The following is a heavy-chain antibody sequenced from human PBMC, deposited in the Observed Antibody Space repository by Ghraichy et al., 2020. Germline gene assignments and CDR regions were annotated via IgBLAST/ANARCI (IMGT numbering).Heavy chain of an antibody. V-gene: IGHV4-59*01. CDR2: IYYNGNT. D-gene: IGHD3-10*01. J-gene: IGHJ5*02. CDR1: GGSISTYY. Sequence: SETLSLTCSVSGGSISTYYWSWIRQPPGKGLEWIGYIYYNGNTNYNPSLKSRVTISLHTSRNQFSLKLHSVTAADTAVYYCARDGGTYGFDPWGQGTLVTVSS. CDR3: ARDGGTYGFDP.